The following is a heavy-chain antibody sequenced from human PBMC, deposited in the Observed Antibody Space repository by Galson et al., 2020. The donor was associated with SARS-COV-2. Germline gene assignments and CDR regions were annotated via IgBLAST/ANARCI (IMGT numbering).Heavy chain of an antibody. J-gene: IGHJ4*02. CDR1: GGSISSGGYY. CDR3: ARVTGDGFSDY. V-gene: IGHV4-31*03. CDR2: IYYSGST. Sequence: SQTLSLTCTVSGGSISSGGYYWSWIRQHPGKGLEWIGYIYYSGSTYYNPSLKSRVTISVDTSKSQLSLNLGSATAADTAAYHCARVTGDGFSDYWGQGALVTVSS. D-gene: IGHD1-1*01.